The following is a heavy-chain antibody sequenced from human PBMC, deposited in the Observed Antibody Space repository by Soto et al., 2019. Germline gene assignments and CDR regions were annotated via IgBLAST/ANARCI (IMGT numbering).Heavy chain of an antibody. D-gene: IGHD2-15*01. Sequence: EVQLVESGGGLVQPGGSLRLSCAASGFTFSSYSMNWVRQAPGKGLEWVSYISSSSSTIYYADSVKGRFTISRDNAKNSLYLQMNSLRAEDTAVYYCARTSIGYCSGGSCYPDAFDIWGQGTMVTVSS. CDR2: ISSSSSTI. V-gene: IGHV3-48*01. CDR3: ARTSIGYCSGGSCYPDAFDI. J-gene: IGHJ3*02. CDR1: GFTFSSYS.